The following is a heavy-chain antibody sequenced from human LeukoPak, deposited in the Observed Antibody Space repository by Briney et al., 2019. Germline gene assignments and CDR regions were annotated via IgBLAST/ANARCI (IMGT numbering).Heavy chain of an antibody. CDR2: INHSGST. D-gene: IGHD3-10*01. V-gene: IGHV4-34*01. CDR3: ARRPIRITMVRGVKPPSWFDP. Sequence: SETLSLTCTVSGGSISSYYWSWIRQPPGKGLEWIGEINHSGSTNYNPSLKSRVTISVDTSKNQFSLKLSSVTAADTAVYYCARRPIRITMVRGVKPPSWFDPWGQGTLVTVSS. J-gene: IGHJ5*02. CDR1: GGSISSYY.